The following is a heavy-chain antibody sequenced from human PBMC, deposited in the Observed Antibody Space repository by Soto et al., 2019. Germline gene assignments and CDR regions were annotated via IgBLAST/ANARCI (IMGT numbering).Heavy chain of an antibody. CDR2: IIPILGIA. J-gene: IGHJ5*02. V-gene: IGHV1-69*02. D-gene: IGHD2-21*02. CDR1: GGTFSSYT. Sequence: QVQLVQSGAEVKKPGSSVKVSCKASGGTFSSYTISWVRQAPGQGLEWMGRIIPILGIANYAQKFQDRVTITADKSTSTAYMELSSMSSEDTAVYYCSCGGDCYGAPWGQGTLVTVSS. CDR3: SCGGDCYGAP.